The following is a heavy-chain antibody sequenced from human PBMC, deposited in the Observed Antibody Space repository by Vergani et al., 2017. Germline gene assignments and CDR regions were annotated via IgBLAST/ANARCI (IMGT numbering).Heavy chain of an antibody. CDR3: ATSIYYSGNNDYFPPDWYFES. J-gene: IGHJ4*02. CDR1: GYTFTSYD. Sequence: QVQLVQSGAEVKKPGASVQVSCKASGYTFTSYDMHWVRQAPGQGLEWMGKIYPSGGTNYAQKFQGRVTMTKDTSTSTVDMELSSLRSEDTAMYYCATSIYYSGNNDYFPPDWYFESWGQGTRVTVSS. D-gene: IGHD3-10*01. V-gene: IGHV1-46*01. CDR2: IYPSGGT.